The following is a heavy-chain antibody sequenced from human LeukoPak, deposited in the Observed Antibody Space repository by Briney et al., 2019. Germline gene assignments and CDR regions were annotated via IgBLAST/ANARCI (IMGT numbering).Heavy chain of an antibody. V-gene: IGHV1-69*05. J-gene: IGHJ3*02. CDR3: ARIVWSGYPTDDAFDI. CDR2: IIPIFGTA. D-gene: IGHD3-3*01. CDR1: GGTFSSYA. Sequence: SVKVSCKASGGTFSSYAISWVRQAPGQGLEWMGGIIPIFGTANYAQKFQGRVTITTDESTSTAYMELSGLRSEDTAVYYCARIVWSGYPTDDAFDIWGPGTMVTVSS.